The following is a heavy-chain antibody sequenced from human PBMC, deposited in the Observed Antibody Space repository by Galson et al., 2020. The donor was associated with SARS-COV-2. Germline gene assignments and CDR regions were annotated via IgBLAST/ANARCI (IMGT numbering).Heavy chain of an antibody. CDR3: ARHINFYFYMDV. CDR2: IHPSDSET. J-gene: IGHJ6*03. D-gene: IGHD3-10*01. Sequence: KIGESLKISCTGSGYGFSDYLIGWVRQKPGKGLEWMGIIHPSDSETIYSPSFQGQVTISADTSTRTAFLQWSSLKASDTAMYYCARHINFYFYMDVWGKGTTVTVSS. V-gene: IGHV5-51*01. CDR1: GYGFSDYL.